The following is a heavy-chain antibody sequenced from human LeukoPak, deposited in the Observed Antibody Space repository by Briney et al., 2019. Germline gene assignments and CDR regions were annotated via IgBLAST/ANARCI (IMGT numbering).Heavy chain of an antibody. CDR1: GFTFSSYE. D-gene: IGHD5-18*01. CDR3: AREGYGYN. J-gene: IGHJ4*02. CDR2: IYSGGST. Sequence: PGGSLRLSCAASGFTFSSYEMNWVRQAPGKGLEWVSVIYSGGSTYYADSVKGRFTISRDNSKNTLYLQMNSLRAEDTAVYYCAREGYGYNWGQGTLVTVSS. V-gene: IGHV3-53*01.